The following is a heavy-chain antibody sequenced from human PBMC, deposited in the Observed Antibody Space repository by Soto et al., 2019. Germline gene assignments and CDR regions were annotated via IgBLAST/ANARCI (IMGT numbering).Heavy chain of an antibody. CDR2: LDPEDGET. D-gene: IGHD5-18*01. V-gene: IGHV1-24*01. CDR1: GYPLIELS. Sequence: ASVKVSCKVSGYPLIELSMHWVRQAPGKGLEWMGGLDPEDGETVYAQKFQGRVTMTEDTSTDTAYMELSSLISEDTAVYYCATDREDGYSQDWGQGTLVTVSS. CDR3: ATDREDGYSQD. J-gene: IGHJ4*02.